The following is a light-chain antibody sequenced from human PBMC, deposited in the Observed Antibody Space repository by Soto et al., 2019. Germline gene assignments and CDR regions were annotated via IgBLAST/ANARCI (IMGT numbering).Light chain of an antibody. CDR3: QQYSSSPAT. J-gene: IGKJ1*01. CDR2: GAS. V-gene: IGKV3-15*01. CDR1: RSVSSN. Sequence: EIVMTQSPATLSVSPGERATLSCRASRSVSSNLAWYQQKPGQAPRLLMYGASTRATGIPARFSGSGSGTEFTLTISSLQSEDFAVYYCQQYSSSPATFGQGTKVEI.